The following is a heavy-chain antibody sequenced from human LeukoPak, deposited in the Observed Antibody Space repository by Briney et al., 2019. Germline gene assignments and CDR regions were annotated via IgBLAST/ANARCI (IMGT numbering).Heavy chain of an antibody. CDR2: MNPNSGNT. D-gene: IGHD6-13*01. V-gene: IGHV1-8*01. CDR3: ARELTAADDAFDI. CDR1: GYTSTSYD. Sequence: ASVKVSCKASGYTSTSYDINWVRQATGQGLEWMGWMNPNSGNTGYAQKFQGRVTMTRNTSISTAYMELSSLRSEDTAVYYCARELTAADDAFDIWGQGTMVTVSS. J-gene: IGHJ3*02.